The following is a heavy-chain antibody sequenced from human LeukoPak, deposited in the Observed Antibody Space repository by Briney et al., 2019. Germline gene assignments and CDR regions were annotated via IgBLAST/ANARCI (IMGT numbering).Heavy chain of an antibody. V-gene: IGHV7-4-1*02. D-gene: IGHD6-13*01. Sequence: ASVKVSCKASGYTFTSFAMNWVRQAPGQGLEWMGWINSDTGNPTYAQAFTGRFVFSLDTSVSTAYLQISSLKAEDTAVYYCAISPSSSWYVRSPSYYYYLDVWGKGTTVIVSS. CDR3: AISPSSSWYVRSPSYYYYLDV. J-gene: IGHJ6*03. CDR2: INSDTGNP. CDR1: GYTFTSFA.